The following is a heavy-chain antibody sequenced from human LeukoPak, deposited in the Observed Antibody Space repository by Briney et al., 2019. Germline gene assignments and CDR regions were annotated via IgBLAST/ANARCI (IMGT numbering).Heavy chain of an antibody. CDR1: GGTFSSNA. V-gene: IGHV1-69*13. CDR3: ARVGYSYGYSDY. CDR2: IIPIFGTA. J-gene: IGHJ4*02. D-gene: IGHD5-18*01. Sequence: GASVKVSCKASGGTFSSNAISWVRQAPGQGLEWMGGIIPIFGTANYAQKFQGRVTITADESTSTAYMELSSLRSEDTAVYYCARVGYSYGYSDYWGQGTLVTVSS.